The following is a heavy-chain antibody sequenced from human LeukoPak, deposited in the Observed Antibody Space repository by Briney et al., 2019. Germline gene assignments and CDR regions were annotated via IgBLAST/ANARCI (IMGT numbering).Heavy chain of an antibody. V-gene: IGHV4-34*01. CDR3: ARTAYCSSTSCYGAWFDP. CDR2: INHSGST. Sequence: SETLSLTCAVYGGSFSGYYWSWIRQPPGKGLEWIGEINHSGSTNYNPSLKSRDTISVDTSKNQFSLKLSSVTAADTAMYYCARTAYCSSTSCYGAWFDPWGQGTLVTVSS. CDR1: GGSFSGYY. D-gene: IGHD2-2*01. J-gene: IGHJ5*02.